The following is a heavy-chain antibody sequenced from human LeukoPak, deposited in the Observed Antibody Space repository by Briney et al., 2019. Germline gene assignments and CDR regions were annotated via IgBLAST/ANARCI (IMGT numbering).Heavy chain of an antibody. CDR2: MNPNSGNT. D-gene: IGHD3-16*01. CDR1: VYTFTSYD. CDR3: ARGKYYDRYAFDI. V-gene: IGHV1-8*01. J-gene: IGHJ3*02. Sequence: GASVEVSSTASVYTFTSYDINWVRQATGQGLEWMGWMNPNSGNTGYAQKFQGRVTMTRNTSITTAYMELSSLRSEDTAVYYCARGKYYDRYAFDIWGQGTMVTVSS.